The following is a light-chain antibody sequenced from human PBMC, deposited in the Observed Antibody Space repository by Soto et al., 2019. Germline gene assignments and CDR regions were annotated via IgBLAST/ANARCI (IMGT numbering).Light chain of an antibody. V-gene: IGKV1-39*01. CDR2: AAS. J-gene: IGKJ2*01. CDR3: QQGYSIPPST. CDR1: QSISTY. Sequence: DSQMTHSPSSLSASVGDRVTITCRANQSISTYLNWYQQKPGKAPKLLIYAASNLQSGVSSRFSGSGSGTAFTLTISSLQPADFATYYCQQGYSIPPSTFGQGTKLEIK.